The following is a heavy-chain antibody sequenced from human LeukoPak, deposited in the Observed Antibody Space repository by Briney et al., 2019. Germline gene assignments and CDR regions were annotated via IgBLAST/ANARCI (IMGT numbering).Heavy chain of an antibody. J-gene: IGHJ4*02. D-gene: IGHD6-6*01. CDR2: INAGNGNT. CDR1: GYTLTSYA. Sequence: ASVKVSCKASGYTLTSYAMHCVRQAPGQRLEWMGWINAGNGNTEYSRKFQGRVTITRDTSASTAYMELSSLRSEDTAVYYCARRSSSWSQFDYWGQGTLVTVSS. V-gene: IGHV1-3*01. CDR3: ARRSSSWSQFDY.